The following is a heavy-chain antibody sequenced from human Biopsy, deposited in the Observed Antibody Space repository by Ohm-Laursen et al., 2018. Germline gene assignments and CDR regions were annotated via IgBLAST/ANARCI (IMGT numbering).Heavy chain of an antibody. D-gene: IGHD3-9*01. V-gene: IGHV1-69*13. CDR1: GGTFSNYG. Sequence: VKISCKAPGGTFSNYGVNWVRQAPGQGLEWLGGNIPILGTGNYAQKLQDRVTVAADTSTSTATMELRSLRSDDTAVYYCATKLTGYFHHWGQGTLVIVSS. J-gene: IGHJ1*01. CDR2: NIPILGTG. CDR3: ATKLTGYFHH.